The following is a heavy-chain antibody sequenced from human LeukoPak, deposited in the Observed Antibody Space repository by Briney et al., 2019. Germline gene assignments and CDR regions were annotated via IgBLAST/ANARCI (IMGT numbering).Heavy chain of an antibody. Sequence: GGSLRLSCAASGFTLSSHAVGWVRQAPGKGLEWLSTIGSGGGTYYADSVKGRFTISRDNSINTLYLQMNSLRAEDTALYYCANRGRYYFDYWGQGALVTVSS. D-gene: IGHD6-25*01. V-gene: IGHV3-23*01. CDR3: ANRGRYYFDY. J-gene: IGHJ4*02. CDR2: IGSGGGT. CDR1: GFTLSSHA.